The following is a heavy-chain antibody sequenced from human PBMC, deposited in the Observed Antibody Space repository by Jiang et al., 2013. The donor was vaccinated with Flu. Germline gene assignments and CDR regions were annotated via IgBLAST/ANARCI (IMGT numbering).Heavy chain of an antibody. V-gene: IGHV4-59*01. Sequence: SSYYWSWIRQPQGRDWSGLGISITWEXQLXPSLKSRVTISVDTSKNQFSLKLSSVTAADTAVYYCARVVWLQLMGHWFDPWGQGTLVTVSS. CDR2: SITWEX. CDR3: ARVVWLQLMGHWFDP. J-gene: IGHJ5*02. CDR1: SSYY. D-gene: IGHD5-24*01.